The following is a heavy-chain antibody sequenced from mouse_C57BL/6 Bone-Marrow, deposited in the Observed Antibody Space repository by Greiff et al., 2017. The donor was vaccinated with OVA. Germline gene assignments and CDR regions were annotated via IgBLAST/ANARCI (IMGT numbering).Heavy chain of an antibody. V-gene: IGHV5-6*02. Sequence: EVKVVESGGDLVKPGGSLKLSCAASGFTFSSYGMSWVRQTPDKRLECVATISSGGSYTYYPDSVKGRFTISRDNAKNTLYLQMSSLKSEDTAMYYCARRDFDYWGQGTTLTVSS. CDR3: ARRDFDY. J-gene: IGHJ2*01. CDR2: ISSGGSYT. CDR1: GFTFSSYG.